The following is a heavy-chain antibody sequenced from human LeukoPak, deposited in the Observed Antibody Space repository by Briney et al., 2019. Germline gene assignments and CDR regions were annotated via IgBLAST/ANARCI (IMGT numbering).Heavy chain of an antibody. CDR2: IGGDGRGT. D-gene: IGHD1-26*01. V-gene: IGHV3-23*01. J-gene: IGHJ4*02. CDR3: ARRVGGTPDY. CDR1: GFTFSNHA. Sequence: GGSLILSCTASGFTFSNHAMTWVRQAPGKGLEWVSAIGGDGRGTDYADSVKGRFTISRDNSKNTLYLEMNSLRADDTARYYCARRVGGTPDYWGPGTLVTVSS.